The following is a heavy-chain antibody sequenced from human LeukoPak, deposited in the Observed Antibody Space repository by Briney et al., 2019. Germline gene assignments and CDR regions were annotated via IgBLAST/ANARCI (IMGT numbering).Heavy chain of an antibody. CDR3: ARDPWYYYDSSGYYLDY. V-gene: IGHV3-30*03. CDR1: GFTFNRYG. J-gene: IGHJ4*02. Sequence: GGSLRLSCVGSGFTFNRYGIHWVRQAPGKGLEWVAVISYDGSNKYYADSVKGRFTISRDNSKNTLYLQMNSLRAEDTAVYYCARDPWYYYDSSGYYLDYWGQGTLVTVSS. D-gene: IGHD3-22*01. CDR2: ISYDGSNK.